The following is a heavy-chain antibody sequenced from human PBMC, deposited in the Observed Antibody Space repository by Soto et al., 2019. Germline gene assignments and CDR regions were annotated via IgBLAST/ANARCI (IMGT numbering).Heavy chain of an antibody. D-gene: IGHD2-15*01. CDR1: GGSIGSYDYY. V-gene: IGHV4-31*03. CDR3: ARGRRGIDVRNYFEY. Sequence: SETLSLTCTVSGGSIGSYDYYWIRNRQDPGKGLEWIGYIYYSGSTYYNPSLKSRVTISVDTSKNQFSLKLSSVTAADTAVYYCARGRRGIDVRNYFEYWGQGTLVTVSS. J-gene: IGHJ4*02. CDR2: IYYSGST.